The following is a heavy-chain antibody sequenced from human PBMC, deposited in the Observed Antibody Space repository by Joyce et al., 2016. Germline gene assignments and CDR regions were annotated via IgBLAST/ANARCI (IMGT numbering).Heavy chain of an antibody. D-gene: IGHD3-16*02. Sequence: QVQLQQWGAGLLKPSQTLYLPCAVNGGSFSDYYWAWIRQPPGKGLGWIGELNHGGTTIYHPSLKSRLTISVDPSKNQFSLRLRSLTAADTAVYYCARGRFEKVWNSYLLNYYHYGLDVWGQGTSVTVSS. CDR1: GGSFSDYY. J-gene: IGHJ6*02. V-gene: IGHV4-34*01. CDR3: ARGRFEKVWNSYLLNYYHYGLDV. CDR2: LNHGGTT.